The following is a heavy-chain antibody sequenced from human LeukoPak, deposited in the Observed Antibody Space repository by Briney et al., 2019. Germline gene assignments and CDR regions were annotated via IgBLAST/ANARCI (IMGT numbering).Heavy chain of an antibody. CDR3: ARTFHYYMDV. J-gene: IGHJ6*03. Sequence: SQTLSLTCTVSGGSISSGSYYWSWIRQPAGKGLEWIERIYTSGSTNYNPSLKSRVTISVDPSKNQFSLKLSSVTAADTAVYYCARTFHYYMDVWGKGTTVTISS. V-gene: IGHV4-61*02. CDR2: IYTSGST. CDR1: GGSISSGSYY.